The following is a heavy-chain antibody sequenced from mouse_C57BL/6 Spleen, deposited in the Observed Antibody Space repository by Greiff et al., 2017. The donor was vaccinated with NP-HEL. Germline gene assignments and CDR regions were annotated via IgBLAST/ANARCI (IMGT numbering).Heavy chain of an antibody. V-gene: IGHV1-7*01. J-gene: IGHJ2*01. D-gene: IGHD2-4*01. CDR3: ARGCDYLFDY. CDR2: INPSSGYT. CDR1: GYTFTSYW. Sequence: VQLQQSGAELAKPGASGRLSCKASGYTFTSYWMHWVKRRPGRGLEWIGYINPSSGYTKYNQKFKDKATLTADKSSSTAYMQLSSLTYEDSAVYYCARGCDYLFDYWGQGTTLTVSS.